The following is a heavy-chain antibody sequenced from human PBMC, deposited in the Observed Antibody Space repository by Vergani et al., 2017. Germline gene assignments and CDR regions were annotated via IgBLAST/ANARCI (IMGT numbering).Heavy chain of an antibody. CDR3: ARANLRNSGYDYLYFYHAMAV. CDR1: GFTFNNYA. V-gene: IGHV3-23*01. CDR2: ISGSGGST. J-gene: IGHJ6*02. D-gene: IGHD5-12*01. Sequence: EVQLLESGGDLVQPGGSLRLSCAASGFTFNNYAMNWVRQAPGKGLEWVSGISGSGGSTYYAGSVKGRFTISRDSSKNTLYLQMNSLSAGDTAVYYSARANLRNSGYDYLYFYHAMAVWGQGTTVTVSS.